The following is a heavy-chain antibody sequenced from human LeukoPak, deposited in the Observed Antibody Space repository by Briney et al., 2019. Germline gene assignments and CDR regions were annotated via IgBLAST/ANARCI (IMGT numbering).Heavy chain of an antibody. J-gene: IGHJ4*02. D-gene: IGHD6-6*01. CDR2: IIPIFGTA. CDR3: ARGIPEAARYFDY. CDR1: GGSFNSYV. V-gene: IGHV1-69*05. Sequence: SVKVSCKASGGSFNSYVITWVRQAPGQGLEWMGGIIPIFGTANYAQKFQGRVTITTDESTSTAYMELSSLRSEDTAVYYCARGIPEAARYFDYWGQGTLVTVSS.